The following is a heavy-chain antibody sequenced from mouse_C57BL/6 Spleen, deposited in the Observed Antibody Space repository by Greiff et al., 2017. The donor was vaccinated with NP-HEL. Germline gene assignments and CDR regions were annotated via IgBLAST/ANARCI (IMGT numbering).Heavy chain of an antibody. CDR3: AYYYGSSHWYFDV. D-gene: IGHD1-1*01. Sequence: QVHVKQSGAELVKPGASVKISCKASGYAFSSYWMNWVKQRPGKGLEWIGQIYPGDGDTNYNGKLKGKATLTADKSSSTAYMQLSSLTSEDSAVYFCAYYYGSSHWYFDVWGTGTTVTVSS. V-gene: IGHV1-80*01. J-gene: IGHJ1*03. CDR2: IYPGDGDT. CDR1: GYAFSSYW.